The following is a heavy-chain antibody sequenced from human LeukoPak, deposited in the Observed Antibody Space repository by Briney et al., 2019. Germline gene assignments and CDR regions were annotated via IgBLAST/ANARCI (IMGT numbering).Heavy chain of an antibody. CDR1: GSTASDDY. J-gene: IGHJ4*02. Sequence: GGSLRLSCAASGSTASDDYMSWVPQAPAKGLEWVSIIYTGGNSDYVDSVKGRFTVSRDNSKNTLYLQMNNVRVEDTAVYYCARQHHCAGDCWCQGTLVTVSS. CDR2: IYTGGNS. V-gene: IGHV3-66*02. D-gene: IGHD2-21*01. CDR3: ARQHHCAGDC.